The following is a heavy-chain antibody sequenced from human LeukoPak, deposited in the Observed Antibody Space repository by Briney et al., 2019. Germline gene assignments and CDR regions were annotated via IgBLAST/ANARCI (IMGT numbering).Heavy chain of an antibody. J-gene: IGHJ5*02. CDR1: GGSIRSSYYY. D-gene: IGHD3-10*01. V-gene: IGHV4-39*01. Sequence: PSETLSLTCTVSGGSIRSSYYYWGWIRQPPGKGLEWIGSIYDSGSTYYNPSLKSRVTISVDTSKNQFSLKLSSVTAADTAVYYCASCIGSDYFGLWWFDPWGQGTLVTVSS. CDR2: IYDSGST. CDR3: ASCIGSDYFGLWWFDP.